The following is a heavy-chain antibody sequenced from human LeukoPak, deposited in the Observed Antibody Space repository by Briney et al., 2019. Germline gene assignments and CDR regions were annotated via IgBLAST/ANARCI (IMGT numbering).Heavy chain of an antibody. CDR1: GGSFSGYY. J-gene: IGHJ4*02. CDR3: ASLPWTQLWKHY. Sequence: SETLSLTCAVYGGSFSGYYWSWIRQPPGKGLEWIGEINHSGSTNYNPSLKSRVTISVDTAKNQFSLKMSSVTAADTAVYYCASLPWTQLWKHYWGQGTLVTVSS. V-gene: IGHV4-34*01. D-gene: IGHD5-18*01. CDR2: INHSGST.